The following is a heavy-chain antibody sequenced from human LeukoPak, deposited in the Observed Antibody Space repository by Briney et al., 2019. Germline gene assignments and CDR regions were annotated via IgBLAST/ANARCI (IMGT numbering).Heavy chain of an antibody. CDR3: AKGYSSDWPFDY. CDR2: ISNRGGST. D-gene: IGHD6-19*01. Sequence: GGSLRLSCAASGFTFSNYAMSWVRQGPGKGLEWVSAISNRGGSTYYADSVKGRFTVSRDNSDNTLYLQMNSLRAEDTAVYYCAKGYSSDWPFDYWGQGTLVTVSS. CDR1: GFTFSNYA. V-gene: IGHV3-23*01. J-gene: IGHJ4*02.